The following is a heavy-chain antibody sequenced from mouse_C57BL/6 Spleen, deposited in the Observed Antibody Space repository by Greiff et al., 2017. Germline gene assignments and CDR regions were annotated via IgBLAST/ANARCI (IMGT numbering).Heavy chain of an antibody. D-gene: IGHD1-1*01. CDR3: AREGAITTEAMDY. CDR2: INPNNGGT. V-gene: IGHV1-22*01. J-gene: IGHJ4*01. CDR1: GYTFTDYN. Sequence: VQLKQSGPELVKPGASVKMSCKASGYTFTDYNMHWVKQSHGKSLEWIGYINPNNGGTSYNQKFKGKATLTVNKASSTAYMELRSLTSEDSAVYYCAREGAITTEAMDYWGQGTSVTVSS.